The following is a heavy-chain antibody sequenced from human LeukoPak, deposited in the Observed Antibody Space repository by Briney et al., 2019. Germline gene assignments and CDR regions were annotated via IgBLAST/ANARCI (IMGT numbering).Heavy chain of an antibody. J-gene: IGHJ4*02. CDR2: IKFKIDGETT. D-gene: IGHD1-1*01. CDR1: GITFNNAW. V-gene: IGHV3-15*01. Sequence: KTGGSLRLSCRTSGITFNNAWMSWVRQAPGKGLEWVGRIKFKIDGETTDYAAPVKGRFTVSSDDSKDTLYLQMNSLKTEDIAVYYCTAGTGRSDFDYWGQGTLVTVSS. CDR3: TAGTGRSDFDY.